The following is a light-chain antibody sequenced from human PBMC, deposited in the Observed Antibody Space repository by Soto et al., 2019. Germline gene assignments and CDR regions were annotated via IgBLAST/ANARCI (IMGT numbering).Light chain of an antibody. CDR3: HSYRTALPTYT. V-gene: IGKV3-11*01. Sequence: CRTIARISRCLAWAQQRPGQPPRILIYDASVRATGIPERFSGSGSGSEFTFTISHMKAEDLALRSWHSYRTALPTYTFGSGTKVDI. CDR2: DAS. CDR1: ARISRC. J-gene: IGKJ3*01.